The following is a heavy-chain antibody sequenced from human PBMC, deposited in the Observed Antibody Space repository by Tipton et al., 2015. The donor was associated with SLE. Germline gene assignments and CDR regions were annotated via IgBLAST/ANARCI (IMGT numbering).Heavy chain of an antibody. CDR1: GYTFTKYG. Sequence: QLVQSGPEVKKPGASVKVSCKASGYTFTKYGFSWVRQAPGQGLEWMGWITAHNGNTNYAQKVQGRVTMTTDTSTSTADMELRSLVSDDTAVYYCARMSFDFWRNFEENFDYWGPGTLVTVSS. V-gene: IGHV1-18*01. CDR3: ARMSFDFWRNFEENFDY. D-gene: IGHD3-3*01. CDR2: ITAHNGNT. J-gene: IGHJ4*02.